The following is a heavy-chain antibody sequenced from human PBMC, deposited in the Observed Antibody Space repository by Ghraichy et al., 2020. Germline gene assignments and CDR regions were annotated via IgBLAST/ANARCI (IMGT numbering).Heavy chain of an antibody. CDR2: INHSGST. CDR3: ARRGHITIFDPRVGRGAFDI. J-gene: IGHJ3*02. CDR1: GGSFSGYY. V-gene: IGHV4-34*01. D-gene: IGHD3-3*01. Sequence: SETLSLTCAVYGGSFSGYYWSWIRQPPGKGLEWIGEINHSGSTNYNPSLKSRVTISVDTSKNQFSLKLSSVTAADTAVYYCARRGHITIFDPRVGRGAFDIWGQGTMVTVSS.